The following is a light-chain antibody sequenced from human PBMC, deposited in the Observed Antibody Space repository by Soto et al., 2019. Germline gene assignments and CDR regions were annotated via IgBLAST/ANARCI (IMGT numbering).Light chain of an antibody. CDR3: QQLDSYPIT. Sequence: DIQLTQSPSFLSASVGDRVTITCRASQGISSYLAWYHQKPGKAPKLLIYDASTLQSGVLSRFSGSGSGTEFALTISSLQPEDFATYYCQQLDSYPITFGQGTRLDIK. CDR1: QGISSY. CDR2: DAS. V-gene: IGKV1-9*01. J-gene: IGKJ5*01.